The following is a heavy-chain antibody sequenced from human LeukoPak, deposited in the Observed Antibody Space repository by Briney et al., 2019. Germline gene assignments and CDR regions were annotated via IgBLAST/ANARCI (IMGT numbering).Heavy chain of an antibody. D-gene: IGHD5-18*01. CDR2: INPNSGGT. J-gene: IGHJ4*02. V-gene: IGHV1-2*02. Sequence: ASVKVSCKASGYTFTGYYIHWVRQAPGQGLEWMGWINPNSGGTNYAQIFQGRVTMTGDTSISTAFMELSRLRFDDTAVYYCARVGGYSPLLPFDYWGQGTLSPSPQ. CDR1: GYTFTGYY. CDR3: ARVGGYSPLLPFDY.